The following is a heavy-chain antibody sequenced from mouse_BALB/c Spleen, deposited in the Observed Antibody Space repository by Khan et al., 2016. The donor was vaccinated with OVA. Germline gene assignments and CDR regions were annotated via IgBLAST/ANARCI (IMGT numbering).Heavy chain of an antibody. CDR3: ADHLTGSCAY. D-gene: IGHD4-1*01. CDR2: ISSGGDYT. Sequence: EVELVESGGDLVKPGGSLKLSCAASGFTFSSYSMSWVRQTPDKRLEWVASISSGGDYTYYPESVKGRFTISRDNAKNTLYLQMSDLTSEDTATYYCADHLTGSCAYWGQGTLVTVSA. CDR1: GFTFSSYS. V-gene: IGHV5-6*01. J-gene: IGHJ3*01.